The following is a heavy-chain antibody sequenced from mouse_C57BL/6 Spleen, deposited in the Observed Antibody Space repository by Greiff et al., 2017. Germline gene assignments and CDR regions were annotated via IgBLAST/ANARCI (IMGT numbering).Heavy chain of an antibody. V-gene: IGHV7-3*01. J-gene: IGHJ2*01. CDR2: IRNKANGYTT. CDR1: GFTFTDYY. CDR3: ARSGYYFGY. Sequence: EVKLMESGGGLVQPGGSLSLSCAASGFTFTDYYMSWVRQPPGKALEWVGFIRNKANGYTTEYSASVKGRFTITRDNSQSILYLQMNALRAEDSATYYCARSGYYFGYWGQGTTLTVSS.